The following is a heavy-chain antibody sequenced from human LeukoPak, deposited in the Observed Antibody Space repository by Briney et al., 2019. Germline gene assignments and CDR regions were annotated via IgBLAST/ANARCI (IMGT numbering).Heavy chain of an antibody. J-gene: IGHJ4*02. CDR2: IFDNGGT. CDR3: ARQPSGYYDKSGYYPYYFDY. Sequence: SETLSLTCTVSGGSISSYYWNWVRQPPGKGLEWIGYIFDNGGTKYDASLESRVTIFLDTSNNQFSLRLSSVTAADTAVYYCARQPSGYYDKSGYYPYYFDYWGQGALVTVSS. D-gene: IGHD3-22*01. V-gene: IGHV4-59*08. CDR1: GGSISSYY.